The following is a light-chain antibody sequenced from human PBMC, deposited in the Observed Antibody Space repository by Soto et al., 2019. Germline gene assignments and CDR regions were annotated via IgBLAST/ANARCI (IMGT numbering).Light chain of an antibody. J-gene: IGKJ5*01. Sequence: EIVLTQSPATLSLSPGERATLSCRASQSVSSYLAWYQQKPGQAPRLLIYDASNSATGIPARFSGSGSGTDVSLSINSLEPKDFGVDYCDQRSNCSQGCTFGQGKRLEIK. CDR1: QSVSSY. CDR3: DQRSNCSQGCT. V-gene: IGKV3-11*01. CDR2: DAS.